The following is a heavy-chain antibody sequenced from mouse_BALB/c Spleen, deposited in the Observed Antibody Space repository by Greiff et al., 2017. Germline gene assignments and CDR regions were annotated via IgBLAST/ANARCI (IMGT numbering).Heavy chain of an antibody. J-gene: IGHJ3*01. CDR1: GFTFSSYG. CDR2: INSNGGST. Sequence: EVQLVESGGGLVQPGGSLKLSCAASGFTFSSYGMSWVRQTPDKRLELVATINSNGGSTYYPDSVKGRFTISRDNAKNTLYLQMSSLKSEDTAMYYCARDGGGLFAYWGQGTLVTVSA. D-gene: IGHD3-3*01. CDR3: ARDGGGLFAY. V-gene: IGHV5-6-3*01.